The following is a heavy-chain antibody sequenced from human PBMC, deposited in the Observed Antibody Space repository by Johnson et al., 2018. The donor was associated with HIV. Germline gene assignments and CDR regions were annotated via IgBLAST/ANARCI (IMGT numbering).Heavy chain of an antibody. CDR3: AKESKWESRTPHAFEI. CDR2: INSDGSST. D-gene: IGHD1-26*01. CDR1: RFTFSSYW. J-gene: IGHJ3*02. V-gene: IGHV3-74*01. Sequence: VQLVESGGVVVQPGGSLRLSCAASRFTFSSYWMHWVRQAPGKGLVWVSRINSDGSSTSYADSVKGRFPISRDNAKNTLYLQMNSLRAEDTAVYYCAKESKWESRTPHAFEIWGQGTMVTVSS.